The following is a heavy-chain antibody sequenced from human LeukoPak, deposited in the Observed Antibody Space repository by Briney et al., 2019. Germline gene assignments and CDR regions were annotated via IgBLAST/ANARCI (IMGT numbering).Heavy chain of an antibody. Sequence: SETLSLTCAVYGGSFSGYYWSWIRQPPGKGLEWVGEINHSGSTDYNPSLKSRVTISVDTSKNQFSLKLSSVTAADTAVYYCARVPGDYWGQGTLVTVSS. CDR2: INHSGST. J-gene: IGHJ4*02. V-gene: IGHV4-34*01. CDR1: GGSFSGYY. CDR3: ARVPGDY.